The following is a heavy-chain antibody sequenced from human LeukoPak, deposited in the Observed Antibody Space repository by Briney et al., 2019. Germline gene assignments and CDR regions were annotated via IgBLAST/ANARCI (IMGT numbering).Heavy chain of an antibody. CDR2: ISSSSSYI. CDR3: ARWTTTYFDY. J-gene: IGHJ4*02. Sequence: GRSLRLSCAASGFTFSSYSMNWVRQAPGKGLEWVSSISSSSSYIYYADSVKGRFTISRDNAKNSLYLQMSSLRAEDTAVYYCARWTTTYFDYWGQGTLVTVSS. CDR1: GFTFSSYS. V-gene: IGHV3-21*01. D-gene: IGHD4-17*01.